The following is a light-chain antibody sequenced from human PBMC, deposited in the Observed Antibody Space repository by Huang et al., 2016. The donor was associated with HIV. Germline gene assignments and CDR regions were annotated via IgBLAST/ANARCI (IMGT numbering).Light chain of an antibody. CDR1: QSLLYSSNNKNY. Sequence: DIVMTQSPDSLAVSLGERATINCKSSQSLLYSSNNKNYLAWYQQKPGQPPKLLIYWASTREAGVPDRVSGSGSETDFTLTSSSLQAEDVGVYYCHQYYATGTFGQGTKVEI. CDR2: WAS. CDR3: HQYYATGT. V-gene: IGKV4-1*01. J-gene: IGKJ1*01.